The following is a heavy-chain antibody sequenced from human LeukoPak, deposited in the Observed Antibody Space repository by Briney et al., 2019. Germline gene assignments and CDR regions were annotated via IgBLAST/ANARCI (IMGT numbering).Heavy chain of an antibody. CDR3: VVYKYILSWSAFDF. Sequence: GGSLRLSCALSGFTSTTAWMTWVRQAPGKGLEWVADIRQDGSDKYYVDSVKGRFIISRDNAKKSVSLHMNNLRVEDTAVYYCVVYKYILSWSAFDFWGRGTMVTVSS. V-gene: IGHV3-7*01. CDR1: GFTSTTAW. J-gene: IGHJ3*01. CDR2: IRQDGSDK. D-gene: IGHD6-13*01.